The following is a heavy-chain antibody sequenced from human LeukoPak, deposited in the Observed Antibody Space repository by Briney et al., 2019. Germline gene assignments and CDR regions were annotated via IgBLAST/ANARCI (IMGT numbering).Heavy chain of an antibody. CDR2: ISWNSGSI. Sequence: PGRSLRLSCAASGFTFDDYAMHWVRQAPGKGLEWVSGISWNSGSIGYADSVKGRFTISRDNAKNSLYLQMNSLRAEDTALYYCAKEQMAGAFDYWGQGTPVTVSS. V-gene: IGHV3-9*01. CDR3: AKEQMAGAFDY. J-gene: IGHJ4*02. CDR1: GFTFDDYA. D-gene: IGHD6-19*01.